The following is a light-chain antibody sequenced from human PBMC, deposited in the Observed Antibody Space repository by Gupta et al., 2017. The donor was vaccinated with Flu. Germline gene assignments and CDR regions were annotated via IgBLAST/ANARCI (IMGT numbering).Light chain of an antibody. J-gene: IGLJ3*02. CDR3: CSYAGSSTYWV. CDR1: SSDVGSYNL. Sequence: ITISCTGTSSDVGSYNLVSWYQQHPGKAPKLMIYEVSKRPSGVSNRFSGSKSGNTASLTISGLQAEDEADYYCCSYAGSSTYWVFGGGTKLTV. V-gene: IGLV2-23*02. CDR2: EVS.